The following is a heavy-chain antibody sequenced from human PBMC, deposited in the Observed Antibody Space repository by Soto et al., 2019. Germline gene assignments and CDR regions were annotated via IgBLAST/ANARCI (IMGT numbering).Heavy chain of an antibody. J-gene: IGHJ4*02. Sequence: QITLNESGPTVVRPTETLTLTCSFSGFSLTTSGVGVGWIRQSPGKAPEWLALIYWGDDKRYSASLKSRLTLTRDTSKTQVLLTVTDLSPADTATYYCAHGVRRSGVGLVTTTGVYFDFWGQGTTVAVSS. CDR3: AHGVRRSGVGLVTTTGVYFDF. CDR2: IYWGDDK. CDR1: GFSLTTSGVG. V-gene: IGHV2-5*02. D-gene: IGHD3-3*01.